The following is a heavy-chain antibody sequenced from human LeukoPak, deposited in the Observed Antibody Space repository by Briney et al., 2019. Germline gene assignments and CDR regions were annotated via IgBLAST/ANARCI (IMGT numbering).Heavy chain of an antibody. CDR1: GFSLSTSAVG. V-gene: IGHV2-5*01. CDR3: AHSDLGYCTNGVCYKMGYWFDP. J-gene: IGHJ5*02. CDR2: IYCIDVK. Sequence: SGPTLVNPTQTLTLTCNFSGFSLSTSAVGVGWIRQPPGKALGCLDLIYCIDVKRYSPSLKSRLTITKDTSKNQLVLTMTNMDPVHTATYYCAHSDLGYCTNGVCYKMGYWFDPWGERTLVTVSS. D-gene: IGHD2-8*01.